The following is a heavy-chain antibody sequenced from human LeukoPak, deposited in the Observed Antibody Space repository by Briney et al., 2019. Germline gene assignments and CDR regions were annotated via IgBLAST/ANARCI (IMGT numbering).Heavy chain of an antibody. D-gene: IGHD5-18*01. J-gene: IGHJ4*02. CDR2: INHSGST. V-gene: IGHV4-34*01. CDR3: ARGRWNTGMVSPYYFDY. CDR1: GGSFSGYY. Sequence: SETLSLTCAVYGGSFSGYYWSWIRQPPGKGLEWIGEINHSGSTNYNPSLKSRVTISVDTSKNQFSLKLSSVTAADTAVYYCARGRWNTGMVSPYYFDYWGQGTLVTVSS.